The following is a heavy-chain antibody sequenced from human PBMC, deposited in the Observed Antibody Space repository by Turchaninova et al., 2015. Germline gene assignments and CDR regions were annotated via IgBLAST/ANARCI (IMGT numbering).Heavy chain of an antibody. CDR3: DRIIEGIAARPGWFDP. CDR2: IFSNDEK. CDR1: GFSLSNARMG. D-gene: IGHD6-6*01. V-gene: IGHV2-26*01. Sequence: QVTLKESGPVLVKPTETLTLTCTVSGFSLSNARMGVSWIRQPPGKALEWLAHIFSNDEKSYSTTLKSSPTIPNATSQSQVVLTMTNMDPVDTATYYCDRIIEGIAARPGWFDPWGQGTLVTVSS. J-gene: IGHJ5*02.